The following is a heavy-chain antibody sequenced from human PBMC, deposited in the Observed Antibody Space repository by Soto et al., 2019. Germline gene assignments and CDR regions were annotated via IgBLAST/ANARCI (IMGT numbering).Heavy chain of an antibody. CDR1: GYTFTDYF. V-gene: IGHV1-2*04. Sequence: ASVKVSCKASGYTFTDYFFHWVRQAPGQGLEWMGWINPNSGGTDSAQKFQGWVTMTRDTSISTAYLELNRLRSDDTAVYYCARDRAVERPYNWFDPWGQGTLVTVSS. J-gene: IGHJ5*02. CDR2: INPNSGGT. CDR3: ARDRAVERPYNWFDP. D-gene: IGHD1-1*01.